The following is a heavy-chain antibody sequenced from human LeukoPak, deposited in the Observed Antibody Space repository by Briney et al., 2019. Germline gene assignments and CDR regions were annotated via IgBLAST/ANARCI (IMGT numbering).Heavy chain of an antibody. Sequence: ASVKVSCKASGYTFTGDYMHWVRQAPGQGLEWMGWINPNSGGTNYAQKFQGRVTMTRDTSISTAYMELSRLRSDDTAVYYCARFPQSARDSIAARPADYWGQGTLVTVSS. D-gene: IGHD6-6*01. J-gene: IGHJ4*02. CDR3: ARFPQSARDSIAARPADY. CDR2: INPNSGGT. CDR1: GYTFTGDY. V-gene: IGHV1-2*02.